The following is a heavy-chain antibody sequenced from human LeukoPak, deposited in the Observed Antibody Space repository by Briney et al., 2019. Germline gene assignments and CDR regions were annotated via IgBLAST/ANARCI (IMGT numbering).Heavy chain of an antibody. CDR3: ARGRSGSHHFDS. V-gene: IGHV3-30*04. CDR1: GFTFSNYA. Sequence: GGSLRLSCAASGFTFSNYAMHWVRQAPGKGLEWVAVISYDGSNKYYADSVKGRFTISRDNSKNTLYLQMNSLRADDTAVYYCARGRSGSHHFDSWGQGTLVTVPS. J-gene: IGHJ4*02. D-gene: IGHD3-10*01. CDR2: ISYDGSNK.